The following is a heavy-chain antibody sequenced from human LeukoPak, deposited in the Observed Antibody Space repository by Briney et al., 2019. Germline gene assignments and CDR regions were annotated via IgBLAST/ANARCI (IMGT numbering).Heavy chain of an antibody. CDR2: IIPIFGTA. J-gene: IGHJ4*02. CDR3: ARGTDLGVVVPAAMGY. CDR1: GGTFSSYA. Sequence: ASVKVSCKASGGTFSSYAISWVRQAPGQGLEWMGGIIPIFGTAIYAQKFQGRVTITADESTSTAYMELSSLRSEDTAVYYCARGTDLGVVVPAAMGYWGQGTLVTVSS. V-gene: IGHV1-69*13. D-gene: IGHD2-2*01.